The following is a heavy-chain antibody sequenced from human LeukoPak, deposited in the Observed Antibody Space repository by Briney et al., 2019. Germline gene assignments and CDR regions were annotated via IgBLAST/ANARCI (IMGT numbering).Heavy chain of an antibody. Sequence: PGGSLRLSCVASGFTFTNYGMNWVRQAPGKGLEWVSSISSTSSYIYYADSVKGRFTISRDKDKNSVYLQMTSLRAEDTAVYHCARESGSRSYYYYMDVWGKGTTVTVSS. V-gene: IGHV3-21*01. CDR3: ARESGSRSYYYYMDV. CDR2: ISSTSSYI. J-gene: IGHJ6*03. CDR1: GFTFTNYG. D-gene: IGHD2-2*01.